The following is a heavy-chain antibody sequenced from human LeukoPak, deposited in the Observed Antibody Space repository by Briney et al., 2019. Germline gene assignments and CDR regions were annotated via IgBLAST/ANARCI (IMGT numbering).Heavy chain of an antibody. D-gene: IGHD2-15*01. V-gene: IGHV4-59*08. CDR2: IYYSGST. CDR1: GGSISSYH. CDR3: ARRGYCSGGSCYPPGAFDI. Sequence: NPSETLSLTCTVSGGSISSYHWIWIRQPPGKGLEWIVYIYYSGSTNYNPSLKSRVTISVDTSKNQFSLKLSSVTAADTAVYYCARRGYCSGGSCYPPGAFDIWGQGTMVTVSS. J-gene: IGHJ3*02.